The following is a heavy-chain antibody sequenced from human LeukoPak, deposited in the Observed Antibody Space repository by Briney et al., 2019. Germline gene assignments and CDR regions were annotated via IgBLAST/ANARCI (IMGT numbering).Heavy chain of an antibody. Sequence: PGGSLRLSCATSGFTFSNCGMSWVRQAPGKGLQWLSVIGGDGTTYYADSVKGRFTVSRDNSKNTLYLQMNSLRAEDTAVYYCAGRAGDWFHFDYWGQGTLVTVSS. V-gene: IGHV3-23*01. CDR2: IGGDGTT. J-gene: IGHJ4*02. CDR3: AGRAGDWFHFDY. CDR1: GFTFSNCG. D-gene: IGHD7-27*01.